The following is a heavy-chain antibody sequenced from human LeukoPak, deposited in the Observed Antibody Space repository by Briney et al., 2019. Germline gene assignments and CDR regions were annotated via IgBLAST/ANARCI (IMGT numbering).Heavy chain of an antibody. CDR3: ARGDFWSGQQLDY. CDR1: GGSISSSSYH. V-gene: IGHV4-39*01. Sequence: SETLSLTCTVSGGSISSSSYHWGWIRQPPGKGLEWIGSIYYSGTTYYNPSLKSRVTISIDTSKSQFSLRLSSVTAADTAVYYCARGDFWSGQQLDYWGQGTLVTVSP. J-gene: IGHJ4*02. D-gene: IGHD3-3*01. CDR2: IYYSGTT.